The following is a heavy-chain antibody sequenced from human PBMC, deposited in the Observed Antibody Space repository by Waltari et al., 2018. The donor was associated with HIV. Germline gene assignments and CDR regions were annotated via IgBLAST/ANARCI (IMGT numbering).Heavy chain of an antibody. CDR2: ISSSGSTI. Sequence: EVQLVESGGGLVQPGGSLRLSCPASGFTFSTYEMNWVRQAPGKGLEWVSYISSSGSTIYYADSVKGRFTISRDNAKNSLSLQMNSLRAEDTAVYYCASDAYGSGSYYNPDAFDIWGQGTMVTVSS. J-gene: IGHJ3*02. D-gene: IGHD3-10*01. V-gene: IGHV3-48*03. CDR1: GFTFSTYE. CDR3: ASDAYGSGSYYNPDAFDI.